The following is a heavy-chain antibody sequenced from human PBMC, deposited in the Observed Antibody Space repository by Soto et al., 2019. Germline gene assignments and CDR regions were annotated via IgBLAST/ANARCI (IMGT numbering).Heavy chain of an antibody. CDR2: FDPEDGET. CDR1: GYTLTELS. V-gene: IGHV1-24*01. D-gene: IGHD2-2*01. J-gene: IGHJ6*02. Sequence: ASVKVSCKVSGYTLTELSMHWVRQAPGKGLEWMGGFDPEDGETIYAQKFQGRVTMTEDTSTDTAYMELSSLRSGDTAVYYCATAPVWSSTSCYYYYGMDVWGQGTTVTVAS. CDR3: ATAPVWSSTSCYYYYGMDV.